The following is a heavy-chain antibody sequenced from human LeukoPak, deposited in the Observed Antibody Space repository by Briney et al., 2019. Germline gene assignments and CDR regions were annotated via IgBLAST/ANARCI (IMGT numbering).Heavy chain of an antibody. D-gene: IGHD2/OR15-2a*01. J-gene: IGHJ6*03. CDR1: GFTFSSYG. CDR2: IRYDGSNK. V-gene: IGHV3-30*02. CDR3: ARDGRGIRTTYYYYMDV. Sequence: GGSLRLSCAASGFTFSSYGMHWVRQAPGKGLEWVAFIRYDGSNKYYADSVKGRFTISRDNSKNTLYLQMNSLRAEDTAVYYCARDGRGIRTTYYYYMDVWGKGTMVTVSS.